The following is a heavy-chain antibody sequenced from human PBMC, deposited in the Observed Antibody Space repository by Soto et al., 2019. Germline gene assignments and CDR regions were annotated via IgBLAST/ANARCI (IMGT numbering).Heavy chain of an antibody. CDR1: GFTFSSYE. D-gene: IGHD2-21*02. J-gene: IGHJ4*02. CDR2: ISSGGAII. CDR3: ARDGGDWYIMSPSLYFFDY. Sequence: EVQLVESGGGLVQPGGSLRLSCAASGFTFSSYEMNWVRQAPGKGLEWVSYISSGGAIIYYTDSVKGRFTISRDNAKNSLFLQMNSLRAEDTAVYYCARDGGDWYIMSPSLYFFDYWGQGTLVTVSS. V-gene: IGHV3-48*03.